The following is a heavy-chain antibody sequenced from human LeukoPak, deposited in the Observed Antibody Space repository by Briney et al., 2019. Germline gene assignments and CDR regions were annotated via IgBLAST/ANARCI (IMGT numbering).Heavy chain of an antibody. Sequence: SETLSLTCTVSGSSVSSGSYYWSWIRQPPGTGLGWIGYIYYSGSTNYNPSLKSRVTISVDTSKNQFSLKLSSVTAADTAVYYCARAVGYCSTSCYVADYYYGMDVWGKGTTVTVSS. CDR3: ARAVGYCSTSCYVADYYYGMDV. CDR1: GSSVSSGSYY. V-gene: IGHV4-61*01. CDR2: IYYSGST. D-gene: IGHD2-2*01. J-gene: IGHJ6*04.